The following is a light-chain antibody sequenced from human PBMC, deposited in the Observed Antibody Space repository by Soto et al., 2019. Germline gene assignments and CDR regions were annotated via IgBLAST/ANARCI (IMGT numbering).Light chain of an antibody. J-gene: IGLJ1*01. CDR1: TSDIGGYNF. V-gene: IGLV2-14*01. CDR2: DVR. CDR3: NSYRTISTYV. Sequence: PASVSGSPGQSLTISCTGTTSDIGGYNFVSWYQQHPGKAPKLLIYDVRNRPSGVSNRFSGSKSGNTASLTISGLQAEDEADYYCNSYRTISTYVFGSGTKLTVL.